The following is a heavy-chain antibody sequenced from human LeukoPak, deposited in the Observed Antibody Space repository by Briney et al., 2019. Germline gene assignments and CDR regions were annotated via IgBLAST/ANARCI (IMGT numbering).Heavy chain of an antibody. V-gene: IGHV3-49*03. CDR3: TRAPGYSYGYESFDI. J-gene: IGHJ3*02. CDR1: GFAFGDYA. CDR2: IIIQTCGGTT. Sequence: GGSLRLSCTAPGFAFGDYAMSWYRQAPGKGLEWVGFIIIQTCGGTTEYVASVKGRVTISRDDSKSIAYLQMNSLKTEDTAVYYCTRAPGYSYGYESFDIWGQGTMVTVSS. D-gene: IGHD5-18*01.